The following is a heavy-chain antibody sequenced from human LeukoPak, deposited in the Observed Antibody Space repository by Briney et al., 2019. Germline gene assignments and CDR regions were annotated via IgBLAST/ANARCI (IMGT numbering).Heavy chain of an antibody. Sequence: GASVKVYCKASGYTFTGYCMHWVRQAPGQGLEWMGWINPNSGGTNYAQKFQGRVTMTRDTSISTAYMELSRLRSDDTAVYYCARGLRGLTPGGNDYWGQGTLVTVSS. CDR1: GYTFTGYC. CDR2: INPNSGGT. V-gene: IGHV1-2*02. J-gene: IGHJ4*02. CDR3: ARGLRGLTPGGNDY. D-gene: IGHD4-23*01.